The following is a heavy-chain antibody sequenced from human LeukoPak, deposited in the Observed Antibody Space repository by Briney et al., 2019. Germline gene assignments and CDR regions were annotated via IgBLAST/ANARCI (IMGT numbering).Heavy chain of an antibody. V-gene: IGHV3-66*01. CDR2: IYSGGST. CDR1: GFTVSSNY. Sequence: GGSLRLSCAASGFTVSSNYMSWVRRAPGKGLEWVSLIYSGGSTYYADSVRGRFTISRDNSKNTLYLQMNSLRAEDTAVYYCARVALYAVRGIYYYMDVWGKGTTVTVSS. D-gene: IGHD3-10*01. J-gene: IGHJ6*03. CDR3: ARVALYAVRGIYYYMDV.